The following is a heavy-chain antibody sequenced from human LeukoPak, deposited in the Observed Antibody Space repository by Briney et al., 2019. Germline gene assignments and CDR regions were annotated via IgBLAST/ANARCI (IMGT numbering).Heavy chain of an antibody. CDR3: ARCNAPYYYDSTGYYWFDP. D-gene: IGHD3-22*01. J-gene: IGHJ5*02. V-gene: IGHV4-4*09. CDR1: GDSITNFY. Sequence: SETLSLTCAVSGDSITNFYWSWIRQSPGRGLEWIGDIYTSGSTKYPPSLKSRATISVDTSKNQFSLKLFSVTAADTAVYYCARCNAPYYYDSTGYYWFDPWGQGTLVTVSS. CDR2: IYTSGST.